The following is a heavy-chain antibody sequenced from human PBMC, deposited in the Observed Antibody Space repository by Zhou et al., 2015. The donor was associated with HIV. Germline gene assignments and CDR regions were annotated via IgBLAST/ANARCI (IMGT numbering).Heavy chain of an antibody. J-gene: IGHJ3*02. V-gene: IGHV1-69*12. CDR2: IIPIFGTA. CDR3: ARGRGVMTTVTTSPWDAFDI. CDR1: GGTFSSYA. Sequence: QVQLVQSGAEVKKPGSSVKVSCKASGGTFSSYAISWVRQAPGQGLEWMGGIIPIFGTANYAQKFQGRVTITADESTSTAYMELSSLRSEDTAVYYCARGRGVMTTVTTSPWDAFDIWGQGTMVTVSS. D-gene: IGHD4-17*01.